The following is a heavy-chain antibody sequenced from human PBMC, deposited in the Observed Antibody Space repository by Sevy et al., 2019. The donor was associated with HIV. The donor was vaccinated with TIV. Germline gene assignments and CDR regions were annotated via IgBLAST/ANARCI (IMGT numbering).Heavy chain of an antibody. CDR2: IKSKIDGGTI. V-gene: IGHV3-15*01. D-gene: IGHD2-8*02. CDR3: STDPIIVLLVTGGMDV. Sequence: GGSLRLSCAASGFAFTRAWMSWVRQAPGKGLEWVGRIKSKIDGGTIDYAAPVKGRFTISRDDSKNTLYLQMNSLKTEDTAVYYCSTDPIIVLLVTGGMDVWGQGTTVTVSS. CDR1: GFAFTRAW. J-gene: IGHJ6*02.